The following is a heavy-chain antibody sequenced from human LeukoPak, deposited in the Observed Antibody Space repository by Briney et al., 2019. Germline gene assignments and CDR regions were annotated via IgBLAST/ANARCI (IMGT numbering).Heavy chain of an antibody. D-gene: IGHD2-15*01. V-gene: IGHV4-34*01. Sequence: SETLSLTCAVYGGSFSGYYWSWIRQPPGKGLEWIGEINHSGRTNYNPSLKSRVTISLDTSKNQLSLKLSSVTAADTAVYYCAKHLRRRLFSKTLGFDPWGQGTLVTVSS. CDR1: GGSFSGYY. CDR3: AKHLRRRLFSKTLGFDP. CDR2: INHSGRT. J-gene: IGHJ5*02.